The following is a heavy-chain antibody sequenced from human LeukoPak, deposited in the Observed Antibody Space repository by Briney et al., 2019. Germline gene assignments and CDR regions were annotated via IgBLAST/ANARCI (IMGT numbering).Heavy chain of an antibody. Sequence: ETLSLTCAVYGGSFSGYYWSWIRQPPGKGLEWVANIKQDGSEKYYVDSVKGRFTISRDNAKNSLYLQMNSLRAEDTAVYYCARDKPPSGYYRNWGQGTLVTVSS. V-gene: IGHV3-7*01. CDR1: GGSFSGYY. CDR3: ARDKPPSGYYRN. CDR2: IKQDGSEK. D-gene: IGHD3-22*01. J-gene: IGHJ4*02.